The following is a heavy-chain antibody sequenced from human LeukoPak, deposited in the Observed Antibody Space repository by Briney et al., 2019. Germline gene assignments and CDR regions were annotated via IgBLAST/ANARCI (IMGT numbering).Heavy chain of an antibody. J-gene: IGHJ4*02. CDR1: GFTFSGYA. CDR2: IVGGGGTT. V-gene: IGHV3-23*01. CDR3: AREPLVLNYFDY. Sequence: GGSLRLSCAASGFTFSGYAMSWVRQAPGKGLEWVSAIVGGGGTTFYADSVKGRFTISRDNAKNSLYLQMNSLRAEDTAVYYCAREPLVLNYFDYWGQGSLVTVSS.